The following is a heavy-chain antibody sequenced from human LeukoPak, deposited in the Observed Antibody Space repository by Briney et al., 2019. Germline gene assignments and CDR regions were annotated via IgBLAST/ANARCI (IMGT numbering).Heavy chain of an antibody. CDR2: ISWNGGSI. CDR1: GFTFDDYA. V-gene: IGHV3-9*01. J-gene: IGHJ3*02. CDR3: AKDISPTTMVWGANAFDI. D-gene: IGHD3-10*01. Sequence: GGSLRLSCAASGFTFDDYAMHWVRQAPGKGLEWVSGISWNGGSIGYADSVKGRFTISRDNAKNSLYLQMNSLRAEDTALYYCAKDISPTTMVWGANAFDIWGQGTMVTVSS.